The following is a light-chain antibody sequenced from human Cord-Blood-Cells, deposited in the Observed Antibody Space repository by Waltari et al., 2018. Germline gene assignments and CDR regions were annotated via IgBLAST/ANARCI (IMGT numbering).Light chain of an antibody. CDR1: SSHIGEGFD. J-gene: IGLJ1*01. CDR2: GNR. Sequence: QSVLTQPPSLSGAPGQRVNIASTGSSSHIGEGFDENWDPQLPVTAPNLLIYGNRSRPSGVPDRFSGSKSGTSASLAITGLQAEYEADYYCQYYDSSLSYVFGTGTKVTVL. CDR3: QYYDSSLSYV. V-gene: IGLV1-40*01.